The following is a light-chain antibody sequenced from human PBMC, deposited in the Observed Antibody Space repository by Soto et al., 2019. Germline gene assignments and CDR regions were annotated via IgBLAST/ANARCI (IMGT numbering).Light chain of an antibody. CDR2: DAS. CDR1: QSISSW. Sequence: DIQMTQSPSTLSASVGDGVTITCRASQSISSWLAWYQQKPGKAPKLLIYDASSLESGVPSRFSGSGSGTEFTLTISSLQPDDFATDYCQQYNSYSGYTFGQGTKLEIK. J-gene: IGKJ2*01. CDR3: QQYNSYSGYT. V-gene: IGKV1-5*01.